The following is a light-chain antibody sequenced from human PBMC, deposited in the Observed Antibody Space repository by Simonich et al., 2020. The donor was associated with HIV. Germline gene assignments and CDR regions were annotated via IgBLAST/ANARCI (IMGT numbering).Light chain of an antibody. CDR3: KQYYSTPVT. V-gene: IGKV4-1*01. J-gene: IGKJ3*01. CDR1: QSVLYSSNNKNY. Sequence: DIVMTQSPDSLAVSLGERATIHCKSSQSVLYSSNNKNYLAWYQQKPGQPPKLLIYGASTRESGVPDRFSGSGSGTDFTLTISRLQAEDVAVYYCKQYYSTPVTFGPGTKVDIK. CDR2: GAS.